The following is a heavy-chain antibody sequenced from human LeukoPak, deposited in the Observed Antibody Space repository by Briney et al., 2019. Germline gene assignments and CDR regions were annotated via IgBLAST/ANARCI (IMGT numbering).Heavy chain of an antibody. V-gene: IGHV3-23*01. CDR1: GFTFSSYA. J-gene: IGHJ4*02. D-gene: IGHD3-22*01. CDR2: ISGSGVRT. Sequence: GGSLRLSCPASGFTFSSYAMSWVRQAPGKGLEWVSIISGSGVRTNYADSVRGRFTISRDNSKNTLYLQMSSLRAEDTAVYYCAKDGNQYYDSSGYYGPFDYWAQGTLVTVSS. CDR3: AKDGNQYYDSSGYYGPFDY.